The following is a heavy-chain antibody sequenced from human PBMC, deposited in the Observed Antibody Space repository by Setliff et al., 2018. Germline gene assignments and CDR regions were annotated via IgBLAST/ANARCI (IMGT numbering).Heavy chain of an antibody. Sequence: SETLSLTCAVSGYPISNIYYWGWIRQPPGKGLEWIATIHHSGSTNYNPSLKSRATISVDTSKNQFSLKVSSVTAADTAVYYCGRVGNWNFFDFWGQGTLVTVSS. J-gene: IGHJ4*02. CDR1: GYPISNIYY. CDR3: GRVGNWNFFDF. V-gene: IGHV4-38-2*01. CDR2: IHHSGST. D-gene: IGHD1-1*01.